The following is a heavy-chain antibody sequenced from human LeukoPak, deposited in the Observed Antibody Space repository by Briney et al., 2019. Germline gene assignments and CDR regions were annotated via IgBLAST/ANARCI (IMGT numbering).Heavy chain of an antibody. CDR1: GFTFDSFS. J-gene: IGHJ6*02. Sequence: GGALRLSCAVSGFTFDSFSMNWVRQAPGKGLEWISYINAGSHSTYYADSVKGRFTVSRDNAKNSLYLRMNSLRVEDTAIHYCARNTRFLPSYIPEVMDVWGLGTTVIVS. V-gene: IGHV3-48*01. CDR2: INAGSHST. CDR3: ARNTRFLPSYIPEVMDV. D-gene: IGHD2/OR15-2a*01.